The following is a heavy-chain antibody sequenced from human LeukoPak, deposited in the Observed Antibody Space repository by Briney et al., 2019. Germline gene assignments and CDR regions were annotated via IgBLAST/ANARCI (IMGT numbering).Heavy chain of an antibody. CDR3: VRDRNPRHSYFDL. V-gene: IGHV3-7*01. CDR2: IKQGASEK. J-gene: IGHJ4*02. CDR1: GLTFFSYW. Sequence: QRGGSQSLSWFGVGLTFFSYWMSSARPAERKGAEWGAKIKQGASEKYCFGPMNGQYPIFRDNAKNKLYLQLNTLTVEDTALYFCVRDRNPRHSYFDLWGQGTLVTVSS. D-gene: IGHD1-1*01.